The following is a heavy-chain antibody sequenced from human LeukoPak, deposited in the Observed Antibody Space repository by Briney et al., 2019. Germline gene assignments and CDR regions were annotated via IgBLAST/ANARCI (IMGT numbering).Heavy chain of an antibody. CDR2: IYYSGST. CDR1: GGSISSSSYY. D-gene: IGHD3-22*01. V-gene: IGHV4-39*01. CDR3: AGLKVVMNAFDI. Sequence: SETLSLTCTVSGGSISSSSYYWGWIRQPPGKGLEWIGSIYYSGSTYYNPSLKSRVTISVDTSKNQFSLKLSSVTAADTAVYYCAGLKVVMNAFDIWGQGTMVTVSS. J-gene: IGHJ3*02.